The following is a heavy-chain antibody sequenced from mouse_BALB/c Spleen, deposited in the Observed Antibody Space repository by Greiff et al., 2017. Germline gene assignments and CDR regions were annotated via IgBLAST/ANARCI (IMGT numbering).Heavy chain of an antibody. CDR1: GYTFTSYW. V-gene: IGHV1-87*01. Sequence: VQLQQSGAELARPGASVKLSCKASGYTFTSYWMQWVKQRPGQGLEWIGAIYPGDGDTRYTQKFKGKATLTADKSSSTAYMQLSSLASEDSAVYYCARGELGFAYWGQGTLVTVSA. CDR3: ARGELGFAY. CDR2: IYPGDGDT. J-gene: IGHJ3*01. D-gene: IGHD4-1*01.